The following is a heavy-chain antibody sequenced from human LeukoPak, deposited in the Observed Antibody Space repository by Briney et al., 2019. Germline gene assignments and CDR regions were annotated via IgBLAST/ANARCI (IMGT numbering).Heavy chain of an antibody. D-gene: IGHD2-8*01. J-gene: IGHJ4*02. CDR1: GGSISGYY. V-gene: IGHV4-4*07. Sequence: PSETLSLTCTVSGGSISGYYWNWIRQPAEKGLEWIGRIYASGNTNYNPTLKSRVTVSVGTSKNQFSLKLNFVTAADTAVYYCARGYGSYAYWGQGTLVTVSS. CDR2: IYASGNT. CDR3: ARGYGSYAY.